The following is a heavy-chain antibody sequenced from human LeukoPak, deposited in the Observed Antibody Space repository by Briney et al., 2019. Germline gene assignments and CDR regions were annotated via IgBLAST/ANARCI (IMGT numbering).Heavy chain of an antibody. D-gene: IGHD3-9*01. CDR3: AKDMDYDILTGSDY. CDR2: ISAYNGNT. V-gene: IGHV1-18*01. CDR1: GYTFTSYG. Sequence: ASVEVSCKASGYTFTSYGISWVRQAPGQGLEWMGWISAYNGNTNYAQKLQGRVTMTTDTSTSTAYMELRSLRSDDTALYYCAKDMDYDILTGSDYWGQGTLVTVSS. J-gene: IGHJ4*02.